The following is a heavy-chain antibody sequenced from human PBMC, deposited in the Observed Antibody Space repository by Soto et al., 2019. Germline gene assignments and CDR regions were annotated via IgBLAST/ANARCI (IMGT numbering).Heavy chain of an antibody. Sequence: GGSLRLSCAASGFTFSSYWMHWVRQAPGKGLVWVSRINSGGSSTSYADSVKGRFTISRDNSKNTLYLQMDSLRAEDTAVYYCAKGEVRGIIPSYFDYWGLGTLVTVSS. V-gene: IGHV3-74*01. CDR2: INSGGSST. J-gene: IGHJ4*02. CDR1: GFTFSSYW. CDR3: AKGEVRGIIPSYFDY. D-gene: IGHD3-10*01.